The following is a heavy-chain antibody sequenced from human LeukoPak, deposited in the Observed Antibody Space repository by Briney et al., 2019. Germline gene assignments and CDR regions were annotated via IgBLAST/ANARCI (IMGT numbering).Heavy chain of an antibody. Sequence: GGPQTLLCGASGHPYNDYYMSWIRHAPGEGLEWVSYISSSGSTIYYADSVKGRFTISRDNAKNSLYLQMNSLRAEDTAVYYCAREVLYANGYFDYWGQGTLVTVSS. CDR2: ISSSGSTI. V-gene: IGHV3-11*01. CDR1: GHPYNDYY. J-gene: IGHJ4*02. CDR3: AREVLYANGYFDY. D-gene: IGHD2-8*01.